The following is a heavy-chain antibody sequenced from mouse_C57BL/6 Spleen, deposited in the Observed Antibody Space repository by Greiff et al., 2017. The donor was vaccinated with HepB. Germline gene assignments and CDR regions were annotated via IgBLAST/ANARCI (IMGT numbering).Heavy chain of an antibody. V-gene: IGHV3-6*01. CDR1: GYSITSGYY. J-gene: IGHJ4*01. Sequence: EVQLQESGPGLVKPSQSLSLTCSVTGYSITSGYYWNWIRQFPGNILEWMGYISYDGSNNYNPSLKNRISITRDTSKNHFFLKLNSVTTEDTATYYCARDQSYAMDYWGQGTSVTVSS. CDR3: ARDQSYAMDY. CDR2: ISYDGSN.